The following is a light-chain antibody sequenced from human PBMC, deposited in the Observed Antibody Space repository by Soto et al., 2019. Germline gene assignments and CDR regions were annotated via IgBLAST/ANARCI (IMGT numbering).Light chain of an antibody. V-gene: IGLV3-27*01. CDR2: KDS. CDR3: YSAADNNQGV. Sequence: SYELTHPSSVSVSPGQTARITCSGDVLARKYARWFQQKPGQAPLLVIYKDSERPSGIPERFSGSSSGTTVTLTISGAQVEDEADYYCYSAADNNQGVFATGTQLTVL. CDR1: VLARKY. J-gene: IGLJ1*01.